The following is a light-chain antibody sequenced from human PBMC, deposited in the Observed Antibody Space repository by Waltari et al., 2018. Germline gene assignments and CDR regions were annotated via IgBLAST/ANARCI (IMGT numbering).Light chain of an antibody. CDR2: KAP. CDR1: PSIITW. J-gene: IGKJ4*01. Sequence: DIQMTQSPSTLSASVGDRVTISCRASPSIITWLAWYQQKPGKAPKLLVYKAPSLESGVPSRFSGSGSGTEFTLTISSLQADDFATYYCQQYNKYPLTFGGGTKVEI. CDR3: QQYNKYPLT. V-gene: IGKV1-5*03.